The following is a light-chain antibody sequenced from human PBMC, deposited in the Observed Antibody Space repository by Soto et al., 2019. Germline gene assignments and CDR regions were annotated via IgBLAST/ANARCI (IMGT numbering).Light chain of an antibody. CDR2: GAS. CDR3: QQYGSSPFT. Sequence: EIVLTQSPGTLSLSPGERATLSCRASQSVSSNYLAWYQQKPGQAPRLLIYGASSRASGVPDRFSGSGSGTDLTLTISRLEAEDFTVYCCQQYGSSPFTFGPGTKVDIK. CDR1: QSVSSNY. V-gene: IGKV3-20*01. J-gene: IGKJ3*01.